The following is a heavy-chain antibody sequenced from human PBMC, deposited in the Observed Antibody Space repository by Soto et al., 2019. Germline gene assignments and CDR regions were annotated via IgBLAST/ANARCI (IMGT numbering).Heavy chain of an antibody. CDR3: ARYNSYAIDY. V-gene: IGHV4-59*01. Sequence: SETLSLTCTVSGTSISSYYWSWIRQPPGKGLEWIANIHYSGTTNYNPSLARRVTLSVDTSKNQFSLKMTSVTAADRAMYFCARYNSYAIDYWGRGTLVTVSS. CDR1: GTSISSYY. D-gene: IGHD2-8*01. J-gene: IGHJ4*02. CDR2: IHYSGTT.